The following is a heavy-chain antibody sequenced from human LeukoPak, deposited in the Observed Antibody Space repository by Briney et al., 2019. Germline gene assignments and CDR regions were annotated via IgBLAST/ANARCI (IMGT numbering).Heavy chain of an antibody. V-gene: IGHV4-34*01. D-gene: IGHD6-19*01. CDR3: ARGRGSGWYVVRY. CDR1: GGSFSGYY. J-gene: IGHJ4*02. Sequence: PSETLSLTCAVYGGSFSGYYWSWIRQPPGKGLEWIGEINHSGSTNYNPSLKSRVTISVDTSKNQFSLKLSSVTAADTAVYYCARGRGSGWYVVRYWGQGTLVTVSS. CDR2: INHSGST.